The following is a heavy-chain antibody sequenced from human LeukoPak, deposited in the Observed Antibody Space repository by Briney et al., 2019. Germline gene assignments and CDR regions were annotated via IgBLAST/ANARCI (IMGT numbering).Heavy chain of an antibody. V-gene: IGHV4-59*01. J-gene: IGHJ6*02. Sequence: PSETLSLTSTLPVGSISSYYWSCIRAPPGEGLEWIGYIFYSVIADYNPSLKCRVTLSVATSKHQSRLKLSSVTAADTAVYYCARDLHYYDSSGHRYYYYYGMDVWGQGTTVTVSS. D-gene: IGHD3-22*01. CDR3: ARDLHYYDSSGHRYYYYYGMDV. CDR2: IFYSVIA. CDR1: VGSISSYY.